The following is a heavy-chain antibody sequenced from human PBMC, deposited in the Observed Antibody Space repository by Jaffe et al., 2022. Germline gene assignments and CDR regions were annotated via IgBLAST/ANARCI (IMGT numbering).Heavy chain of an antibody. J-gene: IGHJ4*02. D-gene: IGHD4-17*01. Sequence: EVQLVESGGGLVQPGRSLRLSCAASGFTFDDYAMHWVRQAPGKGLEWVSGISWNSGSIGYADSVKGRFTISRDNAKNSLYLQMNSLRAEDTALYYCAKGHTPYGDGLLDYWGQGTLVTVSS. CDR3: AKGHTPYGDGLLDY. CDR1: GFTFDDYA. CDR2: ISWNSGSI. V-gene: IGHV3-9*01.